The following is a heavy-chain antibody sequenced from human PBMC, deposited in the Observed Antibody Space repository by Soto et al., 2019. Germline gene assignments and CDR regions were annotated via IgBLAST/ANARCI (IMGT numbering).Heavy chain of an antibody. CDR1: GGTFSSYA. Sequence: SVKVSCKASGGTFSSYAISWVRQAPGQGLESMGGIIPIFGTANYAQKFQGRVTITADESTSTAYMELSSLRSEDTAVYYCASHSYYDSSGYYAYWGRRTLLAFCS. J-gene: IGHJ4*02. CDR2: IIPIFGTA. CDR3: ASHSYYDSSGYYAY. D-gene: IGHD3-22*01. V-gene: IGHV1-69*13.